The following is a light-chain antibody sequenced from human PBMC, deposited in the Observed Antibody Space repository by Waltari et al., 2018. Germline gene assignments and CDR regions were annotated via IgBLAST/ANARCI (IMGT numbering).Light chain of an antibody. J-gene: IGKJ1*01. V-gene: IGKV3-15*01. CDR1: QSVSSN. CDR2: GAS. CDR3: QHYNNWPRT. Sequence: EIVMTQSPATLSVSPGDRATLSCRASQSVSSNLAWYQQKPGQAPRLLIYGASTRATGIPARFSGSGSGTEFTLTISSLQSEDFAVYYCQHYNNWPRTFGQGTKVEI.